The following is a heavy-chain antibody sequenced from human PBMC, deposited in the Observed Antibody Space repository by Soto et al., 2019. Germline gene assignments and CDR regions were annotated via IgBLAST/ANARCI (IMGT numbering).Heavy chain of an antibody. Sequence: QVPLQESGPGLVKPSQTLSLTCTVSGGSISSGGYHWSWIRQHPGKGLEWIGYIYYSGTSYNPSLKSRVTISVDTSKNQFSLKLSSVTAADTAVYFCARGVRDWGQGTLVTVSS. J-gene: IGHJ4*02. D-gene: IGHD3-10*01. CDR1: GGSISSGGYH. V-gene: IGHV4-31*03. CDR2: IYYSGT. CDR3: ARGVRD.